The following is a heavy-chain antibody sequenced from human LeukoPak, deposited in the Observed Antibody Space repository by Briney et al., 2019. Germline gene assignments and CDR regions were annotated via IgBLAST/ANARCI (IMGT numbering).Heavy chain of an antibody. CDR1: GFTFDDYA. CDR2: ISWNSGSI. Sequence: GGSLRLSCAASGFTFDDYAMHWVRQAPGKGPEWVSGISWNSGSIGYADSVKGRFTISRDNAKNSLYLQMNSLRAEDTALYYCAKGDSSGYYHGYFDYWGQGTLVTVSS. J-gene: IGHJ4*02. CDR3: AKGDSSGYYHGYFDY. D-gene: IGHD3-22*01. V-gene: IGHV3-9*01.